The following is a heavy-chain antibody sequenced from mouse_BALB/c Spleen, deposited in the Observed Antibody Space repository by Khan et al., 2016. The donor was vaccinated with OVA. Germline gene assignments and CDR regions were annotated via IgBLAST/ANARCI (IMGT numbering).Heavy chain of an antibody. J-gene: IGHJ2*01. V-gene: IGHV5-6-5*01. CDR1: GFTFSSFV. CDR3: KREAYRYDEYYFDY. Sequence: EVQLVESGGGTVKPGGSLKLSCAVSGFTFSSFVMSWVRQTPEKRLEWVASISSGGSTYYPDSVKGRFTISRDNARNIVYLQMSSLRSEDMAIYYCKREAYRYDEYYFDYWGQGTTLIVSS. D-gene: IGHD2-14*01. CDR2: ISSGGST.